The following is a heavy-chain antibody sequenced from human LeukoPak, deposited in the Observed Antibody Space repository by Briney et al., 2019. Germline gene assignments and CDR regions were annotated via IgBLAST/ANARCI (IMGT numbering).Heavy chain of an antibody. V-gene: IGHV3-30-3*01. D-gene: IGHD1-14*01. Sequence: GGSLRLSCSASGLTFDSNVMHWVRQAPGKGLEWVAVMSDDGTNEYYADSVKGRFTISRDNSKNTLYIQMNSLRAEDTAVYYCARGGTANRMFRYFDLWGRGTLVTVSS. CDR3: ARGGTANRMFRYFDL. CDR2: MSDDGTNE. J-gene: IGHJ2*01. CDR1: GLTFDSNV.